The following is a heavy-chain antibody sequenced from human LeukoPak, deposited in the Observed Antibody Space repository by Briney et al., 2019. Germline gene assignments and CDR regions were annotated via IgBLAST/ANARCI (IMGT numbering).Heavy chain of an antibody. J-gene: IGHJ4*02. Sequence: SETLSLTCAVSGVSISTSNWWSWVRQPPGKGLEWIGEIYHSGSTNYNPSLKSRVTISADKSKNQFSLKLSSVTAADTAVYYCARAFCGGDFYIDYWGQGTLVTVSS. D-gene: IGHD2-21*02. V-gene: IGHV4-4*02. CDR1: GVSISTSNW. CDR3: ARAFCGGDFYIDY. CDR2: IYHSGST.